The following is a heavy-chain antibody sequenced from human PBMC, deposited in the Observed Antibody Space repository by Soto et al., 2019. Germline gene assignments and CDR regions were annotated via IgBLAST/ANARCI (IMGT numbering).Heavy chain of an antibody. CDR3: ARRYSGYGDY. J-gene: IGHJ4*02. V-gene: IGHV4-59*08. Sequence: SETLSLTCTVSGGSLNTYYWSWIRQPPGKGLEWIGYIYYSGSTNYNPSLKSRVTISVDTSKNQFSLKLSSVTAADTAVYYCARRYSGYGDYWGQGTLVTVSS. D-gene: IGHD5-12*01. CDR1: GGSLNTYY. CDR2: IYYSGST.